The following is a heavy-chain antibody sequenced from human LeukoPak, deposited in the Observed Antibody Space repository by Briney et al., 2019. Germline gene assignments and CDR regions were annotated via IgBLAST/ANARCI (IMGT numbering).Heavy chain of an antibody. D-gene: IGHD6-19*01. V-gene: IGHV4-39*07. CDR2: IYYSGST. CDR3: ARRLDSSGWVNY. CDR1: GGSISSSSYY. Sequence: SETLSLTCTVSGGSISSSSYYWGWIRQPPGKGLEWIGSIYYSGSTYYNPSLKSRVTISVDTSKNQFSLKLSSVTAADTAVYYCARRLDSSGWVNYWGQGTLVTVSS. J-gene: IGHJ4*02.